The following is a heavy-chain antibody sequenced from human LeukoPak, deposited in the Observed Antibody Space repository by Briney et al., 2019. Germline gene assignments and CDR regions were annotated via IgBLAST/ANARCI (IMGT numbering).Heavy chain of an antibody. CDR3: ARDLWNIHSGYDPYFDY. J-gene: IGHJ4*02. V-gene: IGHV3-53*04. CDR2: IYSGGST. Sequence: GGSLRLSCAASGFTVSSNYMSWVRQAPGKGLEWVSVIYSGGSTYYADSVKGRFTTSRHNSKNTLYLQMNSLRSDDTAVYYCARDLWNIHSGYDPYFDYWGQGTLVTVSS. D-gene: IGHD5-12*01. CDR1: GFTVSSNY.